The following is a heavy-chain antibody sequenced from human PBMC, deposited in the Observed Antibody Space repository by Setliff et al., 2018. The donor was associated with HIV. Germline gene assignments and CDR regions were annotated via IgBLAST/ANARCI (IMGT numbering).Heavy chain of an antibody. CDR3: ASEKVAWTVSDSFFEF. CDR2: VHYSGNT. J-gene: IGHJ4*02. CDR1: GVPMTNNY. V-gene: IGHV4-59*01. D-gene: IGHD2-15*01. Sequence: PSETLSLTCSVSGVPMTNNYWTWIRQSPGKGLEWIGYVHYSGNTRYNPSPKSRVTISVDTSKNKFSLKLSSVTAADTAVYYCASEKVAWTVSDSFFEFWGQGVPVTVSS.